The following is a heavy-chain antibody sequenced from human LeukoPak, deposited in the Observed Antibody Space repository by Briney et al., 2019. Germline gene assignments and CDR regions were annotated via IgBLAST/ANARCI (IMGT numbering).Heavy chain of an antibody. Sequence: PGGSLRLSCAASGFTFSSYAMGWVRQAPGKGLEWVSAISGSGGSTYYADSVKGRFTTSRDNSKNTLYLQMNSLRAEDTAVYYCAKGLGYCSSTSCPFSFDIWGQGTMVTVSS. CDR2: ISGSGGST. CDR3: AKGLGYCSSTSCPFSFDI. CDR1: GFTFSSYA. J-gene: IGHJ3*02. V-gene: IGHV3-23*01. D-gene: IGHD2-2*01.